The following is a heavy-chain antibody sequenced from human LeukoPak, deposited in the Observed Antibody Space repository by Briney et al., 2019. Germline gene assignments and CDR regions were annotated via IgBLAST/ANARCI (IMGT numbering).Heavy chain of an antibody. CDR2: IYWNDEK. J-gene: IGHJ5*02. V-gene: IGHV2-5*01. CDR1: GFSLSTTGVG. Sequence: SGPTLVNPTQTLTLTCTFSGFSLSTTGVGVTWVRQPPGKALEWLALIYWNDEKRYSPPLRTRLTITKDTSKSQVVLTMTNMDPVDTGTYYCAHDRPGIGFDPWGQGTLVTVSS. D-gene: IGHD3-22*01. CDR3: AHDRPGIGFDP.